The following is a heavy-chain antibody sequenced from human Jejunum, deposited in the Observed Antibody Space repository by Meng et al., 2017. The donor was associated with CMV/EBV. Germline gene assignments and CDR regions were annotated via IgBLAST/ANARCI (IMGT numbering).Heavy chain of an antibody. J-gene: IGHJ4*02. V-gene: IGHV3-74*01. CDR1: GFTFSNYW. Sequence: SLKISCADSGFTFSNYWMHWVRQAPGEGLVWVSSVNGDGGFAACADSVKGRFTVSRDNAENTVYLQMNSLTVEDAAVYYCGDFEAGWGQGTLVTVSS. CDR3: GDFEAG. D-gene: IGHD3-3*01. CDR2: VNGDGGFA.